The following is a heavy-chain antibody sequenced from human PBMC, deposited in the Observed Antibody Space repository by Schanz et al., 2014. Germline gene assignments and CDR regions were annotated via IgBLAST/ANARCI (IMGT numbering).Heavy chain of an antibody. V-gene: IGHV3-48*04. CDR3: ARPALWFGDNCFDP. CDR1: GFTFSSNS. D-gene: IGHD3-10*01. Sequence: EVQLAESGGGLVQPGGSLRLSCAASGFTFSSNSMNWVRQAPGKGLEWISYIGSSSSRIDHADSVKGRFIISRDNAKNTLYLQMNSLRAEDTAVYYCARPALWFGDNCFDPWGQGTLVTVSS. CDR2: IGSSSSRI. J-gene: IGHJ5*02.